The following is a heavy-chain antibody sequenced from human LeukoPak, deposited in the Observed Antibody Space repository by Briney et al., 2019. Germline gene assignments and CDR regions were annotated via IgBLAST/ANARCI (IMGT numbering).Heavy chain of an antibody. CDR3: ARVSIDSSSWYWGTFDY. CDR2: INTNTGNP. V-gene: IGHV7-4-1*02. CDR1: GFTFSSYA. Sequence: AGGSLRLSCAASGFTFSSYAMNWVRQAPGQGLEWMGWINTNTGNPTYAQGFTGRFVFSLDTSVSTAYLQISSLKAEDTAVYYCARVSIDSSSWYWGTFDYWGQGTLVTVSS. J-gene: IGHJ4*02. D-gene: IGHD6-13*01.